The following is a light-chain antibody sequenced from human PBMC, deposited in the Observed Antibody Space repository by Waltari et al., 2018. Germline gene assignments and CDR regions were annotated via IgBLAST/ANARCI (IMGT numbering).Light chain of an antibody. V-gene: IGKV3-20*01. CDR3: QQYGSSPLT. Sequence: ETVLAQSPGTLSLPLGDSSTLSCRASQSVSRAYLAWSQQKPGQAPRLLIYGASSRATGNPARFSGSGSGTDFTLTITRLEPEDFAVYYCQQYGSSPLTFGGGTKVDIK. CDR1: QSVSRAY. CDR2: GAS. J-gene: IGKJ4*01.